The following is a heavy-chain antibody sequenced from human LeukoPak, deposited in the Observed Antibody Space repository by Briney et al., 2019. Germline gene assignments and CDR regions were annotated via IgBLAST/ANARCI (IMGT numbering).Heavy chain of an antibody. CDR2: IYYAGST. CDR1: GGSISSSSYY. V-gene: IGHV4-39*01. D-gene: IGHD3/OR15-3a*01. J-gene: IGHJ4*02. CDR3: ARQTGSGLFILP. Sequence: PSETLSLTCTVSGGSISSSSYYWGWIRQSPGKGLEWIGSIYYAGSTYYNASLKSQVSISIDTSKNQFSLRLTSVTAADTAVYYCARQTGSGLFILPGGQGTLVTVSS.